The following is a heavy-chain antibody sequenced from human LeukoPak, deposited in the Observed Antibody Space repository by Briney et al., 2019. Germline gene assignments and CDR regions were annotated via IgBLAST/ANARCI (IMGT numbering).Heavy chain of an antibody. Sequence: GGSLRLSCAASGFTFSSYDMSWVRQAPGKGPEWVSTTSGSGGSTYYADSVKGRFTISRDNSKNTLYLQMNSLRAEDTAVYYCARGAGYNYPYYFDYWGQGTLVTVSS. CDR3: ARGAGYNYPYYFDY. CDR2: TSGSGGST. D-gene: IGHD5-24*01. J-gene: IGHJ4*02. CDR1: GFTFSSYD. V-gene: IGHV3-23*01.